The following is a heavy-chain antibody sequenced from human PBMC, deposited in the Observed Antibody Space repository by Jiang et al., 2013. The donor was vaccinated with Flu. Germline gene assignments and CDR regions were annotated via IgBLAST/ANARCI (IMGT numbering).Heavy chain of an antibody. J-gene: IGHJ3*01. CDR3: ARDLLIADAFDV. CDR2: VHTTGST. D-gene: IGHD2-15*01. Sequence: GLVKPSQTLSLTCTVSGASLSSGNSYWSWVRQSAGKGLEWIGRVHTTGSTDYSPSLKGRVTTSIDTSKNQFSLRLTSVTAADTAVYYCARDLLIADAFDVWGQGIMVTVSS. V-gene: IGHV4-61*02. CDR1: GASLSSGNSY.